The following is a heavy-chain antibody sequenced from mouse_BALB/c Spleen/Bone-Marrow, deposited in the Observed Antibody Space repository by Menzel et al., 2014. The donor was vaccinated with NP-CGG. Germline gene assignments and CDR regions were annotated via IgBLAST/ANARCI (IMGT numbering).Heavy chain of an antibody. CDR3: AILYYYGNFAY. J-gene: IGHJ2*01. CDR1: GFDFSRYW. CDR2: INPDSSTI. Sequence: EVKLMESGGGLVQPGGSLKLSCAASGFDFSRYWMSWVRQAPGKGLEWIGEINPDSSTINFTPSLKDKFIISRDNAKNTLYLKMSNVRSEDTALYYCAILYYYGNFAYWGQGTPLTVSS. V-gene: IGHV4-1*02. D-gene: IGHD1-1*01.